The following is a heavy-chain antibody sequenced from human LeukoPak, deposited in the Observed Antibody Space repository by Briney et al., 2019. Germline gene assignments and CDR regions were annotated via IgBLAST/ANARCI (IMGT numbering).Heavy chain of an antibody. CDR2: INRGVGST. J-gene: IGHJ3*02. CDR1: GFTFGIYD. CDR3: AREAEAFDI. V-gene: IGHV3-23*01. Sequence: GGSLRLSCAASGFTFGIYDLSWVRQAPGKGLECVSAINRGVGSTYYADSVKGRFTISRDNSKNTLYLQMNSLRAEDTAVYYCAREAEAFDIWGQGTMVTVSS.